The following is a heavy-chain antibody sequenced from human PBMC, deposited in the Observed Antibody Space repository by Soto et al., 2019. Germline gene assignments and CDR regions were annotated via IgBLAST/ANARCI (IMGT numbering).Heavy chain of an antibody. J-gene: IGHJ4*02. CDR1: GGTFSSYA. Sequence: QVQLVQSGAEVKKPGSSVKVSCKASGGTFSSYAISWVRQAPGQGLEWMGGIIPIFGTANYAQKFQGRVTITADESTSTAYMELSSLRSEDTAVYYCARMTDSGYGSWDRVWGGHFDYWGQGTLVTVSS. V-gene: IGHV1-69*01. CDR3: ARMTDSGYGSWDRVWGGHFDY. D-gene: IGHD5-12*01. CDR2: IIPIFGTA.